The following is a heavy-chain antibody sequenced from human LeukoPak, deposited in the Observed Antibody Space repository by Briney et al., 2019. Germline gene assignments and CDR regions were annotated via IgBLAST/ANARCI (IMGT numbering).Heavy chain of an antibody. V-gene: IGHV3-43*01. J-gene: IGHJ3*02. CDR3: ARGLDTATGALDI. Sequence: GGSLRLSCAASGFTFDDYTMHWVRQAPGKGLEWVSLISWDGGSTYYADSVKGRFTISRDNAKNSLYLQMNSLRAEDTAVYYCARGLDTATGALDIWGQGTMVTVSS. CDR1: GFTFDDYT. D-gene: IGHD5-18*01. CDR2: ISWDGGST.